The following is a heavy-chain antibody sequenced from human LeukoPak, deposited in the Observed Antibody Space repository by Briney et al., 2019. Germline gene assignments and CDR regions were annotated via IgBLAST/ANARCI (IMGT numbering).Heavy chain of an antibody. V-gene: IGHV3-23*01. Sequence: PGGSLRLSCAASGFTFSSYSLGWVRQAPGKGLEWVSSISGSIANTYYADSVKGRFTISRDNSKNTLYLQMNSLRTEDTAVYYCARVGSQNCHGDCYSRWFDPWGQGTLLTVSS. D-gene: IGHD2-21*02. CDR3: ARVGSQNCHGDCYSRWFDP. J-gene: IGHJ5*02. CDR2: ISGSIANT. CDR1: GFTFSSYS.